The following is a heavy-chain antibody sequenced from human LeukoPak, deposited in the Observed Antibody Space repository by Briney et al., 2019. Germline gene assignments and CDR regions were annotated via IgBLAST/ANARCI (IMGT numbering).Heavy chain of an antibody. CDR3: ARLAMIVVVITDTPFDY. J-gene: IGHJ4*02. V-gene: IGHV1-2*02. Sequence: ASVKVSCKASGYTFTGYYMHWVRQAPGQGLEWMGWINPNSGGTNYAQKFQGRVTMTRDTSISTAYMELSRLRSDDTAVYYCARLAMIVVVITDTPFDYWGQGTLVTVSS. CDR1: GYTFTGYY. D-gene: IGHD3-22*01. CDR2: INPNSGGT.